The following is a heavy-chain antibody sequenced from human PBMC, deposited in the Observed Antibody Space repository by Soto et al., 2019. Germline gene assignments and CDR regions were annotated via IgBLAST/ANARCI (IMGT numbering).Heavy chain of an antibody. CDR2: ISSSSSYI. CDR3: ARGLDMATMSDY. D-gene: IGHD5-12*01. Sequence: EVQLVESGGGLVKPGGSLRLSCAASGFTFSSYSMNWVRQAPGKGLEWVSSISSSSSYIYYADSVKGRFTISRDNAKNSLYLQMNSLRAEDTAVYYCARGLDMATMSDYWGQGTLVTVSS. V-gene: IGHV3-21*01. CDR1: GFTFSSYS. J-gene: IGHJ4*02.